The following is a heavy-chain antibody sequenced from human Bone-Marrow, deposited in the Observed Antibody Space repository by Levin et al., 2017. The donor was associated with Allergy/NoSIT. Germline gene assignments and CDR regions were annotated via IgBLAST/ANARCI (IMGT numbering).Heavy chain of an antibody. CDR1: GFTFSSYS. J-gene: IGHJ4*02. D-gene: IGHD6-19*01. Sequence: GGSLRLSCAASGFTFSSYSMSWVRQAPGKGLEWVSYISGSSSSIYYADSAKGRFTISRDNAKKSLYLQMDSLRDEDTAVYYFASGYRSGWYGIDCWGQGTLVTVSS. V-gene: IGHV3-48*02. CDR3: ASGYRSGWYGIDC. CDR2: ISGSSSSI.